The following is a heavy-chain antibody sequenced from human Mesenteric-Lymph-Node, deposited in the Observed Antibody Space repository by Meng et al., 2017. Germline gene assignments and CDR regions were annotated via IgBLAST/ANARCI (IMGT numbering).Heavy chain of an antibody. CDR1: GYSFTNYA. J-gene: IGHJ4*02. CDR2: INTNTGNP. CDR3: ATSFSSVVTRFTYFDY. D-gene: IGHD2-21*02. Sequence: QRVQSGSELDQSGASVKVSCKASGYSFTNYAMNWVRQAPGQGLEWLGWINTNTGNPTYAQGFTGRFVFSLDTSVNTAYLHSSSLRTEDTAVYFCATSFSSVVTRFTYFDYWGRGALVTVSS. V-gene: IGHV7-4-1*02.